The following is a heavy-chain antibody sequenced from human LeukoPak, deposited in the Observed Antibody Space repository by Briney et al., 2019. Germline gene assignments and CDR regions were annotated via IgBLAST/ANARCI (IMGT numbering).Heavy chain of an antibody. CDR1: GFTFSSYG. D-gene: IGHD2-15*01. Sequence: GGSLRLSCAASGFTFSSYGMHWVRQAPGKGLEWVAVIWYDGSNKYYADSVRGRFTISRDNSKNTLYLQMNSLRAEDTAVYYCARGASRYYSYYYYGMDVWGQGTTVTVSS. CDR2: IWYDGSNK. CDR3: ARGASRYYSYYYYGMDV. J-gene: IGHJ6*02. V-gene: IGHV3-33*01.